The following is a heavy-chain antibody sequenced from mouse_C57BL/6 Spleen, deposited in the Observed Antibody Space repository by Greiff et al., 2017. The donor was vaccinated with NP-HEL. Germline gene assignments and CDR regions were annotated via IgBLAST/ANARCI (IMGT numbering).Heavy chain of an antibody. CDR1: GYTFTSYW. D-gene: IGHD1-1*01. J-gene: IGHJ2*01. V-gene: IGHV1-52*01. CDR2: IDPSDSDT. CDR3: AGWRRDIATGY. Sequence: QVQLQQSGAELVRPGSSVKLSCKASGYTFTSYWMHWVKQRPIQGLEWIGNIDPSDSDTHYNQKFKGKATLTVDKSSSTAYMQLSSLTSEDSAVYYCAGWRRDIATGYWGQGTTLTVSS.